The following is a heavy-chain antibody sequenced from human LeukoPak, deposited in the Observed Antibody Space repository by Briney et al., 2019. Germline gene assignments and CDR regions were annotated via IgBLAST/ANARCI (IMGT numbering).Heavy chain of an antibody. CDR3: ARHSGSYAFDY. J-gene: IGHJ4*02. CDR1: GYRFTSYG. D-gene: IGHD1-26*01. V-gene: IGHV1-18*01. CDR2: VSTYNDKK. Sequence: VSVKVSCKTSGYRFTSYGISWVRQAPGQGLEWMGWVSTYNDKKDYAQKFQGRVIMTTDTSTTTAYMELGSLRSDDTAVYYCARHSGSYAFDYWGQGTLVTVSS.